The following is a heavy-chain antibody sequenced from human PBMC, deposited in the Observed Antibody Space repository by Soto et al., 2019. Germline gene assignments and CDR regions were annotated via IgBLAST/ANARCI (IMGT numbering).Heavy chain of an antibody. CDR2: ISGSGGIT. V-gene: IGHV3-23*01. Sequence: EVQLLESGGGLVQPGGSLRLSCAASGFTFSNYAMTWVRQAPGKGLEWVSFISGSGGITYYADSVKGRFTIYRDNSKNTLYLPMHSLRAEDTAIYYCEKDANWEDHYWGQGTLVTVSS. J-gene: IGHJ4*02. D-gene: IGHD1-1*01. CDR3: EKDANWEDHY. CDR1: GFTFSNYA.